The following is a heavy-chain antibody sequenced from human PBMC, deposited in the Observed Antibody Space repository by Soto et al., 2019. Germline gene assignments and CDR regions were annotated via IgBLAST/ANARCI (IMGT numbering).Heavy chain of an antibody. D-gene: IGHD2-21*01. Sequence: QVQLQESGPGLVKPAQTLSLTCTVSGGSISSGDSYWSWIRQPPGKGLEWIGYIYSSGSTYSNPSLKSRVTISGDTSKNQFSLKLSSVTAADTAVYYCARGDGYNFDYWGQGTLVTFSS. CDR2: IYSSGST. CDR3: ARGDGYNFDY. J-gene: IGHJ4*02. CDR1: GGSISSGDSY. V-gene: IGHV4-30-4*01.